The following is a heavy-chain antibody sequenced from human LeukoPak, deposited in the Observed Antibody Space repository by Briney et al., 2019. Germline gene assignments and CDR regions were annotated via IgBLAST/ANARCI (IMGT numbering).Heavy chain of an antibody. J-gene: IGHJ4*02. D-gene: IGHD3-3*01. Sequence: GGSLRLSCSAPGFTFSSYAMHWVRQAPGKGLEYVSAISSNGGSTYYADSVKGRFTISRDNSKNTLYLQMSSLRAEDTAVYYCVKDGSITIFGVVIGFDYWGQGTLVTVSS. CDR2: ISSNGGST. V-gene: IGHV3-64D*06. CDR1: GFTFSSYA. CDR3: VKDGSITIFGVVIGFDY.